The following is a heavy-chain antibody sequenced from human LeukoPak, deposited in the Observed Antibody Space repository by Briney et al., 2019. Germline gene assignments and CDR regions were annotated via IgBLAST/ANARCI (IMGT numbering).Heavy chain of an antibody. Sequence: GASVKVSCKASGGTFSSYAISWVRQAPGQGLEWMGWLNVGNGNTKYSQKFQDRVTITRDTSASTAYMELSSLRSEDTAVYYCARDMSHYSDSSGYHSWGQGTLVTVSS. J-gene: IGHJ5*02. V-gene: IGHV1-3*01. CDR2: LNVGNGNT. D-gene: IGHD3-22*01. CDR1: GGTFSSYA. CDR3: ARDMSHYSDSSGYHS.